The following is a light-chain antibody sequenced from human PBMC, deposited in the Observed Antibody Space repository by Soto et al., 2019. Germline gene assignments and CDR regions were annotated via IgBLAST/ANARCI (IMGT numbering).Light chain of an antibody. CDR3: SSYKRSTTLLV. CDR2: DVT. CDR1: SSDVGAYNY. V-gene: IGLV2-14*01. Sequence: QSALTQPASVSGSPGQSITISCTGTSSDVGAYNYVSWYQQHPGKAPKLMIYDVTNRPSGVSSRFSGSKSGNTASLTISGRQAEDEADYYCSSYKRSTTLLVFGGGTKLTVL. J-gene: IGLJ2*01.